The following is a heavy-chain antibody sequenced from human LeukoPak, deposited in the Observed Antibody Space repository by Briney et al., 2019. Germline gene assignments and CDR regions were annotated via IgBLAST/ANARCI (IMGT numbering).Heavy chain of an antibody. J-gene: IGHJ4*02. CDR3: ASNPGLRYFDWSFDY. CDR1: GYTFTSYA. Sequence: ASVKVSCKASGYTFTSYAMNWVRQAPGQGLEWMGWINTNTGNPTYAQGFTGRFVFSLDTSVSTAYLQISSLKAEDTAVYYCASNPGLRYFDWSFDYWGQGTLVTVSS. D-gene: IGHD3-9*01. CDR2: INTNTGNP. V-gene: IGHV7-4-1*02.